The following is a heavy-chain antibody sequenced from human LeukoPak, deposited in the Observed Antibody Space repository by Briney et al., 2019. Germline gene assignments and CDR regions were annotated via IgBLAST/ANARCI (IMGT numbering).Heavy chain of an antibody. CDR1: GFTFSSYA. D-gene: IGHD1-1*01. Sequence: GGSLRLSCAASGFTFSSYAMSWVRQAPGKGLEWVSAISGSGGSTYYADSVKGRFTISRDNSKNTLYLQMNSLRAEDTAVYYCAKVSAGQGYYYYYGMDVWGQGTTVTVSS. CDR3: AKVSAGQGYYYYYGMDV. CDR2: ISGSGGST. V-gene: IGHV3-23*01. J-gene: IGHJ6*02.